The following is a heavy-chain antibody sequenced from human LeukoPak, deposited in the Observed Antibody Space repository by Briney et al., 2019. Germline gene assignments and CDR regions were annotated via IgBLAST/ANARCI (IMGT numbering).Heavy chain of an antibody. V-gene: IGHV3-9*02. J-gene: IGHJ4*02. D-gene: IGHD1-26*01. CDR1: GFTSDDYA. Sequence: GGSLRLSCAASGFTSDDYAMHWVRQAPGKGLEWVSGISWNSGSIGYADSVKGRFTISRDNAKNSLYLQMNSLRAEDTALYYCAKPPRGVGATTVYYFDYWGQGTLVTVSS. CDR3: AKPPRGVGATTVYYFDY. CDR2: ISWNSGSI.